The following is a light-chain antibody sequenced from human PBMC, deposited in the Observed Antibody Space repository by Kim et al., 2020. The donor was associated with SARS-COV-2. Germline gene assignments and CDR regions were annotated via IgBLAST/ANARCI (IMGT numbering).Light chain of an antibody. CDR1: QDIRNY. Sequence: ASVGDRVTITCQASQDIRNYLNWYQQKPGEAPKVLIHDVSSLETGVASRFSGHGSGTDFTLAISSLQPEDIATYYCQQYDFLPITFGQGTRLEIK. V-gene: IGKV1-33*01. CDR3: QQYDFLPIT. J-gene: IGKJ5*01. CDR2: DVS.